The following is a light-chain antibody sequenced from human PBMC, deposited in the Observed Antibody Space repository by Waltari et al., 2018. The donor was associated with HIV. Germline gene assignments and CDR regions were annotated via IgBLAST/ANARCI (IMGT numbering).Light chain of an antibody. Sequence: DIQLTQSPSFLSASVGDRVTISCRVSQGISTYLAWYQQKPGKAPKLLIYAASNLQSGVPSRFSGSGSWTEFTLTISSLQPGDFATYYCQQLNTYPRTFGQGTKVDIK. CDR1: QGISTY. V-gene: IGKV1-9*01. CDR2: AAS. J-gene: IGKJ1*01. CDR3: QQLNTYPRT.